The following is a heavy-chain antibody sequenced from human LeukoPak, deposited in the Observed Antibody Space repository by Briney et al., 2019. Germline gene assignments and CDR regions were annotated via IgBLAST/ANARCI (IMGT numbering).Heavy chain of an antibody. CDR2: IGIDSGNT. Sequence: GGSLRLSCAASGFTFSDYSMNWVRQAPGKGLEWISYIGIDSGNTNYADSVKGRFTISGDKAKNSLYLQMNSLRVEDTAVYYCARDYKYAFDNWGQGTLVNVSS. V-gene: IGHV3-48*01. CDR1: GFTFSDYS. J-gene: IGHJ4*02. CDR3: ARDYKYAFDN. D-gene: IGHD5-24*01.